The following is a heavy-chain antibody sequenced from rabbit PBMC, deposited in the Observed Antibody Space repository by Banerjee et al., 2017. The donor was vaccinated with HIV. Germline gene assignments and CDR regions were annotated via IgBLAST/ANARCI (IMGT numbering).Heavy chain of an antibody. CDR2: IYAGSSGST. D-gene: IGHD4-1*01. CDR1: GFSFSSYYY. Sequence: QEQLVESGGDLVKPGASLTLTCTASGFSFSSYYYMCWVRQAPGKGLEWIACIYAGSSGSTYYASWVNGRFTISQTSSTTVTLQMTSLTVADTATYFCARDRYAADGGWGVGFNLWGPGTLVTVS. CDR3: ARDRYAADGGWGVGFNL. J-gene: IGHJ4*01. V-gene: IGHV1S45*01.